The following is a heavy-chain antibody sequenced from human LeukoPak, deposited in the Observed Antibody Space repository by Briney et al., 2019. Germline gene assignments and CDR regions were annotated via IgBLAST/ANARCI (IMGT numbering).Heavy chain of an antibody. CDR2: IDPDGSVA. J-gene: IGHJ3*01. CDR3: ARELGRGGSAFDV. CDR1: GFSLSNHW. Sequence: TGGSLGLSCEASGFSLSNHWMHWVRQAPGKGLVWVAHIDPDGSVANYGDSVKGRFTISRDNAKNTLYLQMDSVRAEDTAVYYCARELGRGGSAFDVWGQGTMVTVSS. D-gene: IGHD3-16*01. V-gene: IGHV3-74*01.